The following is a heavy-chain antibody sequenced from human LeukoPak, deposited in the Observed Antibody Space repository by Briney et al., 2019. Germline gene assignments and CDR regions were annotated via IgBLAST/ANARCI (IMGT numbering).Heavy chain of an antibody. D-gene: IGHD2-8*01. V-gene: IGHV1-8*01. Sequence: ASVKVSCKASGYTFTSYDINWVRQATGQGLEWMGWMNPNSGNTGYAQKFQGRVTMTRNTSISTAYMELSSLRSEDTAVYYCVRAYCTNGVCFWFDPWGQGTLVTVSS. J-gene: IGHJ5*02. CDR2: MNPNSGNT. CDR3: VRAYCTNGVCFWFDP. CDR1: GYTFTSYD.